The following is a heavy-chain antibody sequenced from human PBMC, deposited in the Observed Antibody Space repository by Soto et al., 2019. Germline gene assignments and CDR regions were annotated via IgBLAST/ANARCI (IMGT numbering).Heavy chain of an antibody. CDR1: GGSINNGDYF. D-gene: IGHD4-17*01. CDR2: VYHSGTT. Sequence: TSETLSLTCTVSGGSINNGDYFWGWIRQPPGKGLEWIGSVYHSGTTNYNPSLKSRVTISVDTSKNQFSLNLRSVTAADTAFYYCARDTVLTGMFDFWGQGTLVTVSS. J-gene: IGHJ4*02. V-gene: IGHV4-39*07. CDR3: ARDTVLTGMFDF.